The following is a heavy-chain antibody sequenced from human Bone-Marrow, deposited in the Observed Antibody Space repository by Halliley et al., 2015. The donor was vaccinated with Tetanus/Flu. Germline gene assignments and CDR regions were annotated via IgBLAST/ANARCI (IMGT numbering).Heavy chain of an antibody. CDR1: GLNFNNYA. CDR3: AKDTTSAFYYDSSSYFSANDAFDI. CDR2: CSSSGGST. V-gene: IGHV3-23*01. Sequence: SLRLSCAASGLNFNNYAMTWVRQAPGKGLEWVSACSSSGGSTYYADSVEGRFTISRDNSKNTLYLQMSSLTAEDTAIYYCAKDTTSAFYYDSSSYFSANDAFDIWGQGARVTVSS. D-gene: IGHD3-22*01. J-gene: IGHJ3*02.